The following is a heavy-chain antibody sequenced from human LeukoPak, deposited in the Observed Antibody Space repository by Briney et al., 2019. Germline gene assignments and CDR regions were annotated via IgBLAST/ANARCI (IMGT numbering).Heavy chain of an antibody. J-gene: IGHJ6*02. V-gene: IGHV7-4-1*02. Sequence: ASVKVSCKASGYTFTSYAMKWVRQAPGQGLEWMGWINTNTGNPTYAQGFTGRFVFSLDTSVSTAYLQISSLKAEDTAVYYCAGVHSSSWRDYYYYGMDVWGQGTTVTVSS. CDR3: AGVHSSSWRDYYYYGMDV. CDR2: INTNTGNP. D-gene: IGHD6-13*01. CDR1: GYTFTSYA.